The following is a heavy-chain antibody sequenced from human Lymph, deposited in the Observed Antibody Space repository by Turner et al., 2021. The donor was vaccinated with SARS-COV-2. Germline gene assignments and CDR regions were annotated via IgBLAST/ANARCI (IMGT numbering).Heavy chain of an antibody. J-gene: IGHJ4*02. CDR3: ARGDYGDYGTVYFDY. Sequence: EVQLVESGGGLVKPGGSLRLACAAPGFTFSSYSMNWVPQAPGKGREWVSSISIGSSYIYYADSVKGRFTISRDNAKNSLYLQMNSLRAEDTAVYYCARGDYGDYGTVYFDYWGQGTLVTVSS. D-gene: IGHD4-17*01. V-gene: IGHV3-21*01. CDR1: GFTFSSYS. CDR2: ISIGSSYI.